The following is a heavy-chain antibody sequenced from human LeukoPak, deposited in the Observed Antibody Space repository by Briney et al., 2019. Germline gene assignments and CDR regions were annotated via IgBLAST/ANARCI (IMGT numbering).Heavy chain of an antibody. D-gene: IGHD1/OR15-1a*01. CDR1: GFTFSSDG. V-gene: IGHV3-33*01. CDR3: ARIYSWNNPFDY. J-gene: IGHJ4*02. Sequence: GGSLRLSCAASGFTFSSDGMDGVRQAPGRGLEWVAGIWYDGSNKYYADSVKSRFTISRDNSKNKLYLQKNSLRAEDTAVYYCARIYSWNNPFDYWGQGTLVTVSS. CDR2: IWYDGSNK.